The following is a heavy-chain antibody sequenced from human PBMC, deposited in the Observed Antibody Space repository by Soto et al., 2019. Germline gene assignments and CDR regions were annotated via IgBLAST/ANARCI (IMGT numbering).Heavy chain of an antibody. Sequence: QVRLVESGGGVVQPGRSLRLSCAASGFTFSSYGMHWVRQAPGKGLEWVAIISYDGSNKYYADSVKGRFTISRDNSKNTLYVQMNSLRGEDTAVYYCARAGKHYFGSGSYSTYYFDYWGQGTLVTVSS. V-gene: IGHV3-30*03. CDR1: GFTFSSYG. CDR2: ISYDGSNK. D-gene: IGHD3-10*01. J-gene: IGHJ4*02. CDR3: ARAGKHYFGSGSYSTYYFDY.